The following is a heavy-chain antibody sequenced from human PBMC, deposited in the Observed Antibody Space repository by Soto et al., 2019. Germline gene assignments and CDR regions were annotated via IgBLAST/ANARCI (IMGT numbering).Heavy chain of an antibody. V-gene: IGHV3-48*02. CDR1: GFTFSRYN. CDR2: ISSSSNTI. J-gene: IGHJ6*02. CDR3: ATGQRDV. Sequence: EVQLVESGGGMVQPGGSLRLSCAASGFTFSRYNMNWVRQAPGKGLEWISYISSSSNTIYYADSMKGRFTISRDNAKNSLYLQMNRLGDEVTSVYYCATGQRDVWGQGTTVTVSS.